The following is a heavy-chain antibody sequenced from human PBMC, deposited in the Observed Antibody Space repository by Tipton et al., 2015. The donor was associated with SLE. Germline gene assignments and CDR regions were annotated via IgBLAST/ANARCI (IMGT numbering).Heavy chain of an antibody. J-gene: IGHJ6*02. Sequence: SLRLSCVASGFTVGTHYMSWVRQAPGKGLEWVSVIYYDGSTDDADSVKGRFTSSRDNSKNTIYLQINSLRADDAAVYYCASALHDIVNAMDVWGQGTTVTVSS. CDR3: ASALHDIVNAMDV. CDR2: IYYDGST. D-gene: IGHD2-15*01. CDR1: GFTVGTHY. V-gene: IGHV3-66*02.